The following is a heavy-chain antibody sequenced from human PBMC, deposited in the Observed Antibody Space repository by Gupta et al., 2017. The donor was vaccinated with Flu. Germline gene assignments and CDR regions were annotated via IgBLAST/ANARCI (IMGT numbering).Heavy chain of an antibody. CDR3: ARESVICSGGSCSREDYLDY. CDR1: GYTFTSYA. Sequence: QVQLVQSGAEVKKPGASVKVSCKASGYTFTSYAMHWVRQAPGQRLEWMGWINAGNGNTKYSQKFQGRVTITRDTSASTAYMELSSLRSEDTAVYYCARESVICSGGSCSREDYLDYWGQGTLVTVSS. V-gene: IGHV1-3*01. D-gene: IGHD2-15*01. CDR2: INAGNGNT. J-gene: IGHJ4*02.